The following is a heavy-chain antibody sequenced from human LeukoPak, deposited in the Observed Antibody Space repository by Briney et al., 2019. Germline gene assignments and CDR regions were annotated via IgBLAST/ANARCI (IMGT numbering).Heavy chain of an antibody. V-gene: IGHV1-69*05. Sequence: SVKVSCKASGGTFSSYAISWVRQAPGQGLEWMGRIIPIFGTANYAQKFQGRVTITTDESTSTAYMVLSSLRSEDTAVYYCARTIVVVTAMENEYYFDYWGQGTLVTVSS. CDR1: GGTFSSYA. J-gene: IGHJ4*02. D-gene: IGHD2-21*02. CDR3: ARTIVVVTAMENEYYFDY. CDR2: IIPIFGTA.